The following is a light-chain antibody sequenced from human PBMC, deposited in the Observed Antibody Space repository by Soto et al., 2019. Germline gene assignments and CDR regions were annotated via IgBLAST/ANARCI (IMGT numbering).Light chain of an antibody. CDR3: QQYSSSPPS. Sequence: EIVLTQSAGTLSLSPGERATLSCRASQSVSSSYLAWYQQKPGQAPRLLIYGASSRATGIPDTFSGSGPGTDFALTISREKPEDFAVYSCQQYSSSPPSFRPGTKVDIK. V-gene: IGKV3-20*01. CDR2: GAS. J-gene: IGKJ3*01. CDR1: QSVSSSY.